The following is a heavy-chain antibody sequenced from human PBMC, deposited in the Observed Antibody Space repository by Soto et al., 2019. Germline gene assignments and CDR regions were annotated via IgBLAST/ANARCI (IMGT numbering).Heavy chain of an antibody. D-gene: IGHD2-2*01. J-gene: IGHJ4*02. Sequence: PGGALRLSWAASGFTFITYAMIWFRQAPWKGLEWVSLVSATAGTTYYTDSVKGRFTISRDNSKNTLYLQMNSLRADDTALYYCAKSGIVATMRTFSWDHSWGQGTLVTVSS. CDR3: AKSGIVATMRTFSWDHS. CDR1: GFTFITYA. V-gene: IGHV3-23*01. CDR2: VSATAGTT.